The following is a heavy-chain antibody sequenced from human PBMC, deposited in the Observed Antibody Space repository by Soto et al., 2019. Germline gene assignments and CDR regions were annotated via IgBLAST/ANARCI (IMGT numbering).Heavy chain of an antibody. D-gene: IGHD1-26*01. V-gene: IGHV1-8*01. CDR2: MNPNSGNT. CDR3: ARELKQPYYDGMDV. Sequence: QVQLVQSGAAVKKPGASVKVSCKASGYTFTSYDINWVRQATGQGLEWMGWMNPNSGNTGYAQKFQGRVTMTRNTSISTAYMELSSLRSEDTAVYYCARELKQPYYDGMDVWCQGTTVTVSS. J-gene: IGHJ6*02. CDR1: GYTFTSYD.